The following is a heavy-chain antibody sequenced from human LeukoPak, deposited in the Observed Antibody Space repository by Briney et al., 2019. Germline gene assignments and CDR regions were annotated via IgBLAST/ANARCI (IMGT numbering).Heavy chain of an antibody. D-gene: IGHD5-12*01. J-gene: IGHJ3*02. CDR2: IIPIFGTA. CDR3: ARDRATANAFDI. V-gene: IGHV1-69*13. CDR1: GGTFSSYA. Sequence: SVNVSCKASGGTFSSYAISWVRQAPGQGLEWMGGIIPIFGTANYAQKFQGRVTITADESTSTAYMELSSLRSEDTAVYYCARDRATANAFDIWGQGTMVTVSS.